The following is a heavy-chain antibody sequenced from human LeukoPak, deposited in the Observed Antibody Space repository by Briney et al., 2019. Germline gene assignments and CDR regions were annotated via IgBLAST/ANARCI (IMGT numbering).Heavy chain of an antibody. D-gene: IGHD1-26*01. Sequence: AGGSLRLSCAASGFTFSSYAMHWVRQAPGKGLEWVAVISYDGSNKYYADSVKGRFTISRDNSKNTLYLQMNSLRAEDTVVYYCARGVGATCPADAFDIWGQGTMVTVSS. V-gene: IGHV3-30-3*01. CDR1: GFTFSSYA. CDR3: ARGVGATCPADAFDI. CDR2: ISYDGSNK. J-gene: IGHJ3*02.